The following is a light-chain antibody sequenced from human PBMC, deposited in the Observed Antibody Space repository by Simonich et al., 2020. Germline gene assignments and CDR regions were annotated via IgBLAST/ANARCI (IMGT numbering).Light chain of an antibody. V-gene: IGKV2-28*01. CDR1: QSLLHSNGYNY. Sequence: DIVMTQSPLSLPVTPGEPASISCRSSQSLLHSNGYNYLDWYLQKPGQSPQLLIYLGSNRASGVPDRFSGSGSGTDFTLKISRVEAEDVGVYYCMQRIEFPLFGQGTKLEIK. J-gene: IGKJ2*01. CDR2: LGS. CDR3: MQRIEFPL.